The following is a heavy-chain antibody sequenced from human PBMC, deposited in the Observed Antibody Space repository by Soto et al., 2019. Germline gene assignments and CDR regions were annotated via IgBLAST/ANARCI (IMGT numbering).Heavy chain of an antibody. CDR3: AKVTERAAAGRYEYYKYGMDV. D-gene: IGHD6-13*01. Sequence: PGGSLRLSXAASGFAFSTYAMTWVRQAPGKGLEWVSVISGSGGSSYYAASVKGRFTISRDNSKNTLFLQMNGLRAEDTAVYYCAKVTERAAAGRYEYYKYGMDVWGQGTTVTVSS. J-gene: IGHJ6*02. CDR2: ISGSGGSS. V-gene: IGHV3-23*01. CDR1: GFAFSTYA.